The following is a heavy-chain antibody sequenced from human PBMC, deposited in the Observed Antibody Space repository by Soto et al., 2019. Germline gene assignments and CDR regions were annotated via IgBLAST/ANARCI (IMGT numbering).Heavy chain of an antibody. Sequence: SETLTLTCTVSGGFVNSDTHSWSWIRQTPGKRLEWIGFIYSGGSTKNPSLRSRVTMSVDTSKNQFSLKLTSVTAADTAVYYCARVSMGLSTGADYFDYWGQGTPVTVS. V-gene: IGHV4-61*01. CDR3: ARVSMGLSTGADYFDY. J-gene: IGHJ4*02. CDR2: IYSGGST. CDR1: GGFVNSDTHS. D-gene: IGHD4-17*01.